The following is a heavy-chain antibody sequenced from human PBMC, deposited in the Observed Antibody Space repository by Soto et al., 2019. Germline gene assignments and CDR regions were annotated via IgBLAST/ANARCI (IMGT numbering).Heavy chain of an antibody. CDR3: ARDPTPSTYYRGSGSYLSYGMDV. CDR1: GFTFSSYG. D-gene: IGHD3-10*01. V-gene: IGHV3-33*01. Sequence: TGGSLRLSCAASGFTFSSYGMHWVRQAPGKGLEWVAFIWYDGSNKYYADSVKGRFTISRDNSMHTLYLQMYSLRAEDTAVYYCARDPTPSTYYRGSGSYLSYGMDVWGQGTTVTVSS. J-gene: IGHJ6*02. CDR2: IWYDGSNK.